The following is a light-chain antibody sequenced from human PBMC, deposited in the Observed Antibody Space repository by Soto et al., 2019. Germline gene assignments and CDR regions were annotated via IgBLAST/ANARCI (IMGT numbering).Light chain of an antibody. V-gene: IGKV3-15*01. Sequence: TGMTQSPATLSVSPGERVTLSCRASQSVGTNLAWYQQRPGQAPRLLIYGPSTRATGVPARFSGSGSGTEFTLTISSLQSEDLAVYYCQQYNNWPLHTFGQGTKLEIK. J-gene: IGKJ2*01. CDR3: QQYNNWPLHT. CDR1: QSVGTN. CDR2: GPS.